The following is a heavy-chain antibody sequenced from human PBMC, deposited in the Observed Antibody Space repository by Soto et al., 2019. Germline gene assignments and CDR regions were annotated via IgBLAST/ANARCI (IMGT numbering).Heavy chain of an antibody. D-gene: IGHD5-12*01. Sequence: PSETLSLTCTVSGDSIINSTYYWGWIRQPPGKGLEWIGSIHYSGSTYCNPSLKSRVTISVDTSKNQYSLKLSSVTAADTAVYYCARAGSSGYDTYFHYWGQGTLVTVSS. CDR1: GDSIINSTYY. J-gene: IGHJ4*02. CDR3: ARAGSSGYDTYFHY. V-gene: IGHV4-39*01. CDR2: IHYSGST.